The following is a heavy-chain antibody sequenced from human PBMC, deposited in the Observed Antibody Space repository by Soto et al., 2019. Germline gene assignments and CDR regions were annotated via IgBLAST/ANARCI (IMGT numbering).Heavy chain of an antibody. CDR1: GFSLRTSGVG. J-gene: IGHJ4*02. CDR3: VHRSGVSYFDY. V-gene: IGHV2-5*02. D-gene: IGHD3-3*01. Sequence: QITLKESGPTLVNPTQTLTLTCTFSGFSLRTSGVGVGWIRQPPGKALEWLALIFWDGDKRYSPSLESRLTITKDTSKNQVVLTVTYMDPVDTATYYCVHRSGVSYFDYWGQGTLVTVSS. CDR2: IFWDGDK.